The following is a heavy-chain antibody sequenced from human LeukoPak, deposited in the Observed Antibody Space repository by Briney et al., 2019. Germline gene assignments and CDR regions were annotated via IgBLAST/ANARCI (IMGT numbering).Heavy chain of an antibody. J-gene: IGHJ4*02. CDR1: GYTFTGYY. Sequence: ASVKVSCKASGYTFTGYYMHWVRQAPGQGLEWMGWINPNSGGTNYAQKFQGWVIMTRDTSISTAYMELSRLRSDDTAVYYCARTGFGELLYDYWGQGTLVTVSS. CDR3: ARTGFGELLYDY. V-gene: IGHV1-2*04. CDR2: INPNSGGT. D-gene: IGHD3-10*01.